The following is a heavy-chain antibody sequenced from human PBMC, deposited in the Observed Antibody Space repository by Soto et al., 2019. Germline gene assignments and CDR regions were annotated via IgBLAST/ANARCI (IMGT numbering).Heavy chain of an antibody. Sequence: PGESLKISCKGSGYSFTSYWIGWVRQMPGKGLEWMGIIYPGDSDTRYSPSFQGQVTISADKSISTAYLQWSSLKASDTAMYYCARQPSRTTVTLYGMDVWGQGTTVTVSS. CDR1: GYSFTSYW. V-gene: IGHV5-51*01. CDR3: ARQPSRTTVTLYGMDV. J-gene: IGHJ6*02. D-gene: IGHD4-17*01. CDR2: IYPGDSDT.